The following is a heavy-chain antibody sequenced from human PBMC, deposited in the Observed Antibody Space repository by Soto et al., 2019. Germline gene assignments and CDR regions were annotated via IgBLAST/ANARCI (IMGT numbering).Heavy chain of an antibody. Sequence: ASVKVSCKACGYTFISYAIHWLRQAPGQRLEWMGWINAGNGNTKYSQKFQGRVTITRDTSASTAYMELTSLRSEDTAVYYCARELQGLYYFDYWGQGTLVTVSS. CDR1: GYTFISYA. CDR2: INAGNGNT. J-gene: IGHJ4*02. D-gene: IGHD2-15*01. V-gene: IGHV1-3*01. CDR3: ARELQGLYYFDY.